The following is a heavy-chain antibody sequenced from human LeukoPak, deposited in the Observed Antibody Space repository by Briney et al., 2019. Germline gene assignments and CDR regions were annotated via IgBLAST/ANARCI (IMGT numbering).Heavy chain of an antibody. CDR2: IYYSGST. CDR3: ARARYYYDSSAYFDY. J-gene: IGHJ4*02. D-gene: IGHD3-22*01. V-gene: IGHV4-59*01. Sequence: SETLSLTCTVSGGSIRSYFWSWIRQPPGKGLEWIGYIYYSGSTNYNPSLKSRVTISVDTSKNQFSLKLSSVTAADTAVYYCARARYYYDSSAYFDYWGQGTLVTVSS. CDR1: GGSIRSYF.